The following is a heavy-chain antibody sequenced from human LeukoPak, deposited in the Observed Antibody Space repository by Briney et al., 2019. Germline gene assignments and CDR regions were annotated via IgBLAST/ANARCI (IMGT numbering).Heavy chain of an antibody. CDR3: GRGRGNGRPENYFDY. J-gene: IGHJ4*02. Sequence: ASVKVSCKASGYTFTGYYMHWVRQAPGQGLEWMGWINPNSGGTGYVQKFQSRVTMTRNTSISTAYLELSSLRSEDTAVYYCGRGRGNGRPENYFDYWGQGTLVTVSS. V-gene: IGHV1-8*02. CDR1: GYTFTGYY. CDR2: INPNSGGT. D-gene: IGHD2-8*01.